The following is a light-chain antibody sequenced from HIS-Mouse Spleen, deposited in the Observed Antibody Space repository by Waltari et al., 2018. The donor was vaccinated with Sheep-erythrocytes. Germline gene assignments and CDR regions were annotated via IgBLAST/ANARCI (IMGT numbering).Light chain of an antibody. V-gene: IGKV3-11*01. CDR2: DAS. CDR1: QSVSSY. CDR3: QKRSNWYT. Sequence: EIVLTQSPATLSLSPGERATLSCRASQSVSSYLAWYQQKPGQAPRPLIYDASNRATGIPARFSGSGSGTDFTLTISSLEPEDFAVYYCQKRSNWYTFGQGTKLEIK. J-gene: IGKJ2*01.